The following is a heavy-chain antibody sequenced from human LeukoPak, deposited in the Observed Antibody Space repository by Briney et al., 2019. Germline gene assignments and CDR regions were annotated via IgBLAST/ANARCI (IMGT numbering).Heavy chain of an antibody. CDR1: GFTFTTHW. CDR2: IYPTDSDT. CDR3: ARRLYSGDSMTAFDY. J-gene: IGHJ4*02. V-gene: IGHV5-51*01. Sequence: GESLKISCKGSGFTFTTHWIGWVRQMPGKGLEWMGSIYPTDSDTRYSPSFQGQVTISADKSITTAYLRWSSLKASDPAMYYCARRLYSGDSMTAFDYWGQGTLVTVSS. D-gene: IGHD1-26*01.